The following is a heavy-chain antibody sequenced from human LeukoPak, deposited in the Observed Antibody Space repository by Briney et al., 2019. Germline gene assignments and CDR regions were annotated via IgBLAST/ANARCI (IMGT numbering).Heavy chain of an antibody. J-gene: IGHJ4*02. Sequence: SETLSPTCAVYGGSFSGYYWSWIRQPPGKGLEWIGEINHSGSTNYNPSLKSRVTISVDTSKNQFSLKLSSVTAADTAVYYCARGRITMVRGVDYWGQGTLVTVSS. CDR1: GGSFSGYY. CDR2: INHSGST. CDR3: ARGRITMVRGVDY. V-gene: IGHV4-34*01. D-gene: IGHD3-10*01.